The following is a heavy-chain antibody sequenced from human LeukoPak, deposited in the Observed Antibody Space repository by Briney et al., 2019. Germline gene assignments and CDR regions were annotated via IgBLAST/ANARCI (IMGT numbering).Heavy chain of an antibody. V-gene: IGHV3-7*01. J-gene: IGHJ4*02. D-gene: IGHD1-26*01. CDR3: ARGGRFHGRFDN. CDR2: IKEDGSEK. CDR1: GFTFSTYW. Sequence: PGGSLRLSCAPSGFTFSTYWMSWVRQAPGKGLEWVASIKEDGSEKYYVDSVKGRFTISRDNARNSLYLQMNSLRAEDTAVYYCARGGRFHGRFDNWGQGTLVTVSS.